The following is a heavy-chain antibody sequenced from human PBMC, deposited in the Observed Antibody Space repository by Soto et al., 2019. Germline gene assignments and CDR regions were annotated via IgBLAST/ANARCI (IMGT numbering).Heavy chain of an antibody. J-gene: IGHJ5*02. D-gene: IGHD6-6*01. CDR3: AKDLTRQLPYRLAP. CDR2: INAHSGGT. Sequence: GASVKVACTASGFSFTGYYIHWLRQAPGQGLEGMGWINAHSGGTEYAQKFQGRVTLTRDTSIATAYLTLTSLTSDDTALYYCAKDLTRQLPYRLAPWGQRTHVTVSS. V-gene: IGHV1-2*02. CDR1: GFSFTGYY.